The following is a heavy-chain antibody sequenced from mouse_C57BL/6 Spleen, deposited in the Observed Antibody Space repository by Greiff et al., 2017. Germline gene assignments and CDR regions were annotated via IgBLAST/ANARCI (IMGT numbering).Heavy chain of an antibody. D-gene: IGHD1-1*01. CDR3: AKTHGSNLYWYFDV. CDR2: IHPNSGST. J-gene: IGHJ1*03. CDR1: GYTFTSYW. V-gene: IGHV1-64*01. Sequence: QVQLQQPGAELVKPGASVKLSCKASGYTFTSYWLHWVKQRPGQGLEWIGMIHPNSGSTNYNEKFKSKATLTVDKSSSTAYMQLSSLTSEDSAVYYCAKTHGSNLYWYFDVWGTGTTVTVSS.